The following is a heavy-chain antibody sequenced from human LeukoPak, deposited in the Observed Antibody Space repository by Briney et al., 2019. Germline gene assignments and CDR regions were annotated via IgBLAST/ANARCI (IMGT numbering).Heavy chain of an antibody. D-gene: IGHD6-19*01. CDR3: ARDPPRVAVAGTTPWDY. Sequence: ASVKVSCKASGYTFTGYYMHWVRQAPGQGLEWMGWINPNSGGTNYAQKFQGRVTMTRDTSISTAYKELSRLRSDDTAVYYCARDPPRVAVAGTTPWDYWGQGTLVTVSS. CDR1: GYTFTGYY. J-gene: IGHJ4*02. CDR2: INPNSGGT. V-gene: IGHV1-2*02.